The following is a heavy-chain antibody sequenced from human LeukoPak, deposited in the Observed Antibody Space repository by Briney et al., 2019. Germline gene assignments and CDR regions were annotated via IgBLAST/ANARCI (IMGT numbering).Heavy chain of an antibody. CDR3: ARSSRSWSTFDN. CDR1: GGSISGRSYY. D-gene: IGHD2-2*01. V-gene: IGHV4-39*07. J-gene: IGHJ4*02. Sequence: KASETLSLTCTVSGGSISGRSYYWGWIRQPPGKGLECIGTIYHSGSTYYNPSLKSRVTISVDTSKNQFSLRLSSVTAADTAVYYCARSSRSWSTFDNWGQGTLVTVSS. CDR2: IYHSGST.